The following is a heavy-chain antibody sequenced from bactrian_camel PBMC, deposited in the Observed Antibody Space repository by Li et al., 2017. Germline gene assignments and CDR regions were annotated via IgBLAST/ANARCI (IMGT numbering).Heavy chain of an antibody. V-gene: IGHV3S53*01. CDR3: VTGQSGCAGLRLLGDEY. D-gene: IGHD6*01. CDR2: FDRAGEI. Sequence: RQRPGKEREGVANFDRAGEIDYAESVKGRFTISKDNGAEGTVALQMNSLKPEDTAVYYCVTGQSGCAGLRLLGDEYCGQGTQVTVS. J-gene: IGHJ4*01.